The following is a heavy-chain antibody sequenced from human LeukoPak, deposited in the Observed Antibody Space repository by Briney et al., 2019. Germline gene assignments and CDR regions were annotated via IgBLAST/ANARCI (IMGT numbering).Heavy chain of an antibody. CDR2: IYSSGTT. CDR3: ARVRYYPDAFDI. V-gene: IGHV4-59*01. Sequence: SETLSLTCAVSGDSISTYYWSWIRQPPGKGLEWIGYIYSSGTTNNNPSLRSRVTISLDTSKNQFSLRLSSVTAADTALYYCARVRYYPDAFDIWSHGTMVTVSS. CDR1: GDSISTYY. D-gene: IGHD3-16*01. J-gene: IGHJ3*02.